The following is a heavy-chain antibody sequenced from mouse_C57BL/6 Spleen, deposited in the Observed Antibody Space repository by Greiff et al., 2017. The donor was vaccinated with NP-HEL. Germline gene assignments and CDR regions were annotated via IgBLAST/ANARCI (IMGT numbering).Heavy chain of an antibody. CDR2: IRNKANGYTT. CDR1: GFTFTDYY. D-gene: IGHD4-1*01. V-gene: IGHV7-3*01. J-gene: IGHJ3*01. Sequence: EVKLMESGGGLVQPGGSLSLSCAASGFTFTDYYMSWVRQPPGKALEWLGFIRNKANGYTTEYSASVKGRFTISRDNSQSILYLQMNALRAEDSATYYCARYNWAFAYGGQGTLVTVSA. CDR3: ARYNWAFAY.